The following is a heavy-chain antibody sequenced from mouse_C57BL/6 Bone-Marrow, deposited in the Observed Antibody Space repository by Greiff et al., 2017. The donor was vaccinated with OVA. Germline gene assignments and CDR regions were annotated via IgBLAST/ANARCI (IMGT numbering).Heavy chain of an antibody. CDR3: ARELIDY. CDR1: GYTFTDYY. CDR2: INPYNGGT. D-gene: IGHD2-12*01. J-gene: IGHJ2*01. Sequence: EVKLQESGPVLVKPGASVKMSCKASGYTFTDYYMNWVKQSHGKSLEWIGVINPYNGGTSYNQKFKGKATLTVDKSSSTAYMELNSLTSGDSSVYYCARELIDYWGQGTTLTVSS. V-gene: IGHV1-19*01.